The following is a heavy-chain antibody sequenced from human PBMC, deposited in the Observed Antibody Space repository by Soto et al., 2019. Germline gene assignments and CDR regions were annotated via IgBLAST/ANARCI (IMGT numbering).Heavy chain of an antibody. V-gene: IGHV6-1*01. Sequence: PSQTLSLTCVISGDSVSSNSAAWNWIRQSPSRGLERLGRTYYRSKWYDDYAVSVRSRITINPDTSKNQFSLQLNSVTPEDTAVYYCARVDLRRSSLFWFDPWGQGTLVTVSS. CDR2: TYYRSKWYD. J-gene: IGHJ5*02. CDR1: GDSVSSNSAA. D-gene: IGHD6-6*01. CDR3: ARVDLRRSSLFWFDP.